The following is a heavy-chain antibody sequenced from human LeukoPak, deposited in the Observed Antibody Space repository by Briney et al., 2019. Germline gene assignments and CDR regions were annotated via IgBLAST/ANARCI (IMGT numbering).Heavy chain of an antibody. J-gene: IGHJ4*02. D-gene: IGHD6-19*01. V-gene: IGHV1-2*02. CDR2: INPNSDGT. CDR3: ARDREQGSGWEKFDY. Sequence: ASVKVSSTASVYTFTVYYMHWVRQAPGQGLEWMGWINPNSDGTNYAQKFQGRVTMTRDTSISTAYMELSSLRSDDTAVYYCARDREQGSGWEKFDYWGQGTLVTVSS. CDR1: VYTFTVYY.